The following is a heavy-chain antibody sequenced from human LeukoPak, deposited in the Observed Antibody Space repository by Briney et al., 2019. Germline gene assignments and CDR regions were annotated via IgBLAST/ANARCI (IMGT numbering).Heavy chain of an antibody. Sequence: SETLSLTCAVYGGCFSGYYWSWIRHPPGKGLEWIGEINHRGSTNYNPSLKRRVTMSLDTSKNQFSLKLSSVTAADTAVYYCAKSLYGSGSYYDWFDPWGQGTLVTVSS. CDR2: INHRGST. D-gene: IGHD3-10*01. J-gene: IGHJ5*02. CDR1: GGCFSGYY. V-gene: IGHV4-34*01. CDR3: AKSLYGSGSYYDWFDP.